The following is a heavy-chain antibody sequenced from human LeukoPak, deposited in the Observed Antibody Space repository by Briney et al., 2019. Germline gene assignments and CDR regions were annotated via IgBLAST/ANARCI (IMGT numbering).Heavy chain of an antibody. D-gene: IGHD1-26*01. CDR1: GGSFSGYY. CDR2: INHSGST. J-gene: IGHJ4*02. V-gene: IGHV4-34*01. CDR3: ARGNSGSLPY. Sequence: SETLSLTCAVYGGSFSGYYWSWIRQPPGKGLEWIGEINHSGSTNYNPSLKSRVTISLDTSKNQFSLRLTSVTAADTAVYFCARGNSGSLPYWGQGTLVTVSS.